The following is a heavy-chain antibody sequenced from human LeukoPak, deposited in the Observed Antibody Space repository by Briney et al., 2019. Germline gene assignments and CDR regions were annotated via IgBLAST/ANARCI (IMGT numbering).Heavy chain of an antibody. CDR3: ARYYDILTGYYRDFDY. V-gene: IGHV3-21*01. CDR2: ISSSSSYI. Sequence: GGSRRLSCAASGFTFSSYSMNWVRQAPGKGLEWVSSISSSSSYIYYADSVKGRFTISRDNAKNSLYLQMNSLRAEDTAVYYCARYYDILTGYYRDFDYWGQGILVTVSS. CDR1: GFTFSSYS. D-gene: IGHD3-9*01. J-gene: IGHJ4*02.